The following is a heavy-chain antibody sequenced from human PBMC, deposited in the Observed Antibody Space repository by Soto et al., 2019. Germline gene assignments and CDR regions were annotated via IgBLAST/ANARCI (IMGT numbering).Heavy chain of an antibody. CDR3: ARNDYYYSSNEY. V-gene: IGHV4-59*01. Sequence: SETLSLTCTVSGGSLSSYYWSWIRQAPGKGLEWIGYIYYSGSTNYNPSLKSRVTMSVDTSKNQFSLKLSSVTAADTAVYYCARNDYYYSSNEYWGQGTLVTVS. J-gene: IGHJ4*02. CDR2: IYYSGST. D-gene: IGHD3-22*01. CDR1: GGSLSSYY.